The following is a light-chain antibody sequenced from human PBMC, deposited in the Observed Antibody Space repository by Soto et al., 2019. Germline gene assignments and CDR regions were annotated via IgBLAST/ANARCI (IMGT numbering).Light chain of an antibody. CDR3: QEDGSSPQT. CDR1: QTVSSSC. J-gene: IGKJ2*01. Sequence: EIVLTQSPGILSLSPRERATLSCRASQTVSSSCLAWYQQKPGQTPRLLIYGPSSRATAIPDRFSVSGSVTGFTLTISRLEPEDLAVYYCQEDGSSPQTFGQGTKLEIK. CDR2: GPS. V-gene: IGKV3-20*01.